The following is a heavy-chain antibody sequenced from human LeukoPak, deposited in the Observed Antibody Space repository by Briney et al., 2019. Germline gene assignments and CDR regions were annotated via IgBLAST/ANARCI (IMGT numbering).Heavy chain of an antibody. V-gene: IGHV1-8*03. CDR3: ARDQWLVGFDY. D-gene: IGHD6-19*01. CDR1: GYTFTSYD. J-gene: IGHJ4*02. Sequence: ASVKVSCKASGYTFTSYDINWVRQATGQGLEWMGWMNPNSGNTGYAQKFQGRVTITRNTSISTAYMELSSLRSEDTAVYYCARDQWLVGFDYWGQGTLVTVSS. CDR2: MNPNSGNT.